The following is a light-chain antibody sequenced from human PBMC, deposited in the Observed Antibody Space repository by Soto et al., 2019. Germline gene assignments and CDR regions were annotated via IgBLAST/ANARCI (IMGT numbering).Light chain of an antibody. V-gene: IGKV1-39*01. CDR3: QPSYSTPWT. J-gene: IGKJ1*01. CDR1: QSISSS. CDR2: AAS. Sequence: DLQMTQSQSSLSASVGDRVTITSRASQSISSSLNWYQQKPGKAPKLLIYAASSLQSGVPSRFSGSGSGTDFTLTIISLQPEDFATYYFQPSYSTPWTFGQGTKVEIK.